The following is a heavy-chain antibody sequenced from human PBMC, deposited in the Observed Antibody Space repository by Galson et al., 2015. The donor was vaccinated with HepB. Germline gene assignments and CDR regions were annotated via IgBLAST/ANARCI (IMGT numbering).Heavy chain of an antibody. CDR2: IPYDGSNK. D-gene: IGHD2-15*01. CDR1: GFSFSSYA. CDR3: ARDSAWHCSGGSCYPDY. V-gene: IGHV3-30-3*01. J-gene: IGHJ4*02. Sequence: SLRLSCAASGFSFSSYAMRWVRQAPDKGLEWVTLIPYDGSNKYYADSVKGRFTISRDNSKNTLYLQMNSLRAEDTAVYYCARDSAWHCSGGSCYPDYWGQGTLVTVSS.